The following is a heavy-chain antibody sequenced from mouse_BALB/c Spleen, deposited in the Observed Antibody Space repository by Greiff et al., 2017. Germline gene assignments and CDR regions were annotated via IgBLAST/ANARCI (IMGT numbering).Heavy chain of an antibody. V-gene: IGHV5-6*01. CDR2: ISSGGSYT. CDR1: GFTFSSYG. D-gene: IGHD1-1*01. CDR3: ARRGAGSSSSWFAY. J-gene: IGHJ3*01. Sequence: EVQVVESGGDLVKPGGSLKLSCAASGFTFSSYGMSWVRQTPDKRLEWVATISSGGSYTYYPDSVKGRFTISRDNAKNTLYLQMSSLKSEDTAMYYCARRGAGSSSSWFAYWGQGTLVTVSA.